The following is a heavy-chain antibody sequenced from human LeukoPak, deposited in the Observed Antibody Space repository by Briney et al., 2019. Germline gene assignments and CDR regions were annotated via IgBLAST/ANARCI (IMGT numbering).Heavy chain of an antibody. CDR3: VSFYETN. CDR2: IYSGGNT. J-gene: IGHJ4*02. Sequence: GGSLRLSCAASGFIANNYYMFWVRQAPGTGLEWVSVIYSGGNTYYADSVKGRFTISRDNSKNTLYLQMNNLRTEDTAVYYCVSFYETNWGRGTLVTVSS. D-gene: IGHD2-2*01. CDR1: GFIANNYY. V-gene: IGHV3-66*01.